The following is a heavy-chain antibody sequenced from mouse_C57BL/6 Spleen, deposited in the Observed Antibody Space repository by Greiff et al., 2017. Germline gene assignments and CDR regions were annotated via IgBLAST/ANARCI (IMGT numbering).Heavy chain of an antibody. CDR1: GYSITSGYY. V-gene: IGHV3-6*01. Sequence: ESGPGLVKPSQSLSLSCSVTGYSITSGYYWNWIRQFPGNKLEWMGYISYDGSNNYNPSLKNRITITRDTSKNKFFLKLNSVTTEDTATYYCAREKDYGVGYYSMDYWGQGTSVTVSS. D-gene: IGHD2-4*01. CDR3: AREKDYGVGYYSMDY. CDR2: ISYDGSN. J-gene: IGHJ4*01.